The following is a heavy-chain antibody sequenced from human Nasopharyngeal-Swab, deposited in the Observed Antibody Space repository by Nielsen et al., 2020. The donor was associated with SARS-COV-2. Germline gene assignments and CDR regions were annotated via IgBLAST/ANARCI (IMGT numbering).Heavy chain of an antibody. CDR3: ARDRGALNV. CDR1: GDSVSRNNAA. Sequence: SQILSLTCAISGDSVSRNNAAWNWIRQSPSRGLEWLVRTYYRSQWYSDYAVSVKSRITINPDTAKNQFSLQLNSVTPEDTAVYYCARDRGALNVWGQGTTVTVSS. CDR2: TYYRSQWYS. V-gene: IGHV6-1*01. J-gene: IGHJ6*02. D-gene: IGHD3-10*01.